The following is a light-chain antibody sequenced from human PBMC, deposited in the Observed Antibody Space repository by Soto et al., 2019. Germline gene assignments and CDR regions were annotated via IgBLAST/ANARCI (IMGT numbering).Light chain of an antibody. CDR1: SSNVGSYNF. J-gene: IGLJ3*02. Sequence: QSVLTQPASVSGSPGQSITISCTGTSSNVGSYNFVSWYRQYPGKAPELIIYEVSQRPSTFFNRFSGSKSGNTASLTVSGLQSDEEADYYCCSYAGNNTLVFGGGTKVTVL. V-gene: IGLV2-23*02. CDR3: CSYAGNNTLV. CDR2: EVS.